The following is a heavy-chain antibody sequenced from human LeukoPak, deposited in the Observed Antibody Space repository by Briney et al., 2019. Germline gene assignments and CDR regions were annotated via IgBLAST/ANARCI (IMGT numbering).Heavy chain of an antibody. V-gene: IGHV1-2*02. CDR2: INPNSGGT. CDR1: GYTFTDYY. D-gene: IGHD1-7*01. J-gene: IGHJ4*02. CDR3: AGARTTGTTFPFDY. Sequence: GASVKVSCKASGYTFTDYYMHWVRQAPGQGLEWMGWINPNSGGTNYAQKFQGRVTITADESTSTAYMELSSLRSEDTAVYYCAGARTTGTTFPFDYWGQGTLVTVSS.